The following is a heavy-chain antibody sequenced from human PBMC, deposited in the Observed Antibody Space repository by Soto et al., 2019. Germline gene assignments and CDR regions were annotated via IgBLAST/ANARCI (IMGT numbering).Heavy chain of an antibody. CDR2: IKSETDGGTT. D-gene: IGHD6-19*01. Sequence: EVQLVESGGGLVKPGGSLSLSCAASGLTFTYTWMSWVRQAPGKGLEWVGRIKSETDGGTTDYAAPVTGRFTISRDDSKTLLYLQKNSMKTEDTAIYYCADYRSGWSSQHWGQGTLVIGSS. V-gene: IGHV3-15*01. J-gene: IGHJ1*01. CDR3: ADYRSGWSSQH. CDR1: GLTFTYTW.